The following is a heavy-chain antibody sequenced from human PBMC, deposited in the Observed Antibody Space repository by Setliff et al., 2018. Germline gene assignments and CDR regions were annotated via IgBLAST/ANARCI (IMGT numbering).Heavy chain of an antibody. V-gene: IGHV3-7*03. CDR1: GFSFSSFW. CDR3: ARVANPGSNSCYRPLDV. Sequence: QPGGSLRLSCAASGFSFSSFWMNWVRQAPGEGLEWVANIKQDGSDKYYVDSVKGRFTVSRDNANKSLFLQMNSLRAEDTAVYYCARVANPGSNSCYRPLDVWGQGTMVTVSS. CDR2: IKQDGSDK. J-gene: IGHJ3*01. D-gene: IGHD3-16*02.